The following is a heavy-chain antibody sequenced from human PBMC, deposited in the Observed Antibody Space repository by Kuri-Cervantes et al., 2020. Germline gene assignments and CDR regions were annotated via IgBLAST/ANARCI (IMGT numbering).Heavy chain of an antibody. V-gene: IGHV1-24*01. D-gene: IGHD2-15*01. CDR1: GYTLTELS. J-gene: IGHJ1*01. Sequence: ASVKVSCKVSGYTLTELSMHWVRQAPGKGLEWVGGFDPEDGETIYAQKFQGRVTMTEDTSTDTAYMELSSLRSEDTAVYYCATGVQDFVWELFQHWGQGTLVTVSS. CDR2: FDPEDGET. CDR3: ATGVQDFVWELFQH.